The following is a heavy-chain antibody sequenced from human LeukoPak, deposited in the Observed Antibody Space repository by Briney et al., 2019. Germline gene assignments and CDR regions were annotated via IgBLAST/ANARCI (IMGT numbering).Heavy chain of an antibody. D-gene: IGHD3-10*01. CDR1: GGSISSHY. V-gene: IGHV4-59*08. Sequence: SETLSLTCSVSGGSISSHYWSWIRQPPGKGLEWIGYISYSGSTNYNPSLKSRVTISVDTSKNQFSLKLSSVTAADTAVYYCARYGSGAYALDVWGQGTMVTVSS. J-gene: IGHJ3*01. CDR2: ISYSGST. CDR3: ARYGSGAYALDV.